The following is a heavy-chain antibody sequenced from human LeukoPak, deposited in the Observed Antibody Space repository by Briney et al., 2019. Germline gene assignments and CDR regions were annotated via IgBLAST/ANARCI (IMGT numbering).Heavy chain of an antibody. J-gene: IGHJ5*02. CDR3: ARGYNWNYVFDP. CDR2: IYHSGST. CDR1: GASISSSDYY. Sequence: SETLSLTCSVSGASISSSDYYWGWIRQPPGKGLEWIGSIYHSGSTYYNPSLKSRVTISVDTSKNQFSLKLSSVTAADTAVYYCARGYNWNYVFDPWGQGTLVTVSS. D-gene: IGHD1-7*01. V-gene: IGHV4-39*07.